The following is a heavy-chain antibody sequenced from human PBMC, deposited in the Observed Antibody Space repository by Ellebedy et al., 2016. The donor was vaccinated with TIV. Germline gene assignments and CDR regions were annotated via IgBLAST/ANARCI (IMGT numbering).Heavy chain of an antibody. CDR1: GGSFSGYY. CDR2: ITHSGST. V-gene: IGHV4-34*01. Sequence: MPSETLSLTCAVYGGSFSGYYWGCIRQPPGKGLEWIGEITHSGSTNYNPSLKSRVTISVDTSKNQFSLNLSSVTAADTAVYYCARGLARDYWGQGTLVTVSS. CDR3: ARGLARDY. J-gene: IGHJ4*02.